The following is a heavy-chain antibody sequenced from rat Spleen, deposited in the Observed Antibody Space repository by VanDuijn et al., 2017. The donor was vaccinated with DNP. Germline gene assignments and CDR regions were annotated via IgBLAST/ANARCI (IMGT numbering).Heavy chain of an antibody. J-gene: IGHJ4*01. V-gene: IGHV5-7*01. CDR1: GITFSDHN. CDR2: ISCDRRDT. Sequence: EVQLVESGGGLVQPGRSLKLSCAVSGITFSDHNMAWVRQAPKKGLEGVATISCDRRDTYYRDSVRGRFTISRDNAKSTLFLQMDSLRSEDTATYYCARHRTIMPYYYVMDAWGQGASVTVSS. CDR3: ARHRTIMPYYYVMDA. D-gene: IGHD1-12*01.